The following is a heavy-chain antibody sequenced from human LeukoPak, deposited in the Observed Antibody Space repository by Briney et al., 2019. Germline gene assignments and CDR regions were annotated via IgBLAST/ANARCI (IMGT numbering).Heavy chain of an antibody. CDR1: GFTFSTYT. Sequence: PGGSLRLSCAASGFTFSTYTMNWVRQAPGKGLEWVSSISGSSSYIYYADSVKGRFTISRDNAKNSLYLQMNSPRADDTAVYYCVRIPNSANFPNWFDPWGQGTLVTVSS. V-gene: IGHV3-21*01. CDR3: VRIPNSANFPNWFDP. CDR2: ISGSSSYI. D-gene: IGHD4/OR15-4a*01. J-gene: IGHJ5*02.